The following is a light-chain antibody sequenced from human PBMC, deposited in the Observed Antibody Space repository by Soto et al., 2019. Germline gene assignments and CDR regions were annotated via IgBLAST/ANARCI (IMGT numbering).Light chain of an antibody. CDR1: QSVNNY. Sequence: EIVLTQSPATLSLSPGERATLSCRASQSVNNYLTWYQHKPGQAPRLLIYDASNRATGIPARFSGSGSGTDFTLTISSLEPEDFAVYYCQQRSNWPLTFGGGTKVDIK. J-gene: IGKJ4*01. CDR2: DAS. V-gene: IGKV3-11*01. CDR3: QQRSNWPLT.